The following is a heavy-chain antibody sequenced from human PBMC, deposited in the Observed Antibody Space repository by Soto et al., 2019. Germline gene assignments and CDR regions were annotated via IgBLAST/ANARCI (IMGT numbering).Heavy chain of an antibody. CDR3: AVGMVYVNWFEP. CDR1: GGSISSSSYY. J-gene: IGHJ5*02. D-gene: IGHD2-8*01. Sequence: SETLSLTCTVSGGSISSSSYYWGLIRQPPGKGLEWIGSIYYSGSTYYNPSLKSRVTISVDTSKNQFSLKLSSVTAADTAVYYCAVGMVYVNWFEPWGQGTLVTVSS. V-gene: IGHV4-39*01. CDR2: IYYSGST.